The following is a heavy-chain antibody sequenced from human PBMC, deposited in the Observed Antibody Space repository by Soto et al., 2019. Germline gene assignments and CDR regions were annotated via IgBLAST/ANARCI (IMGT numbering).Heavy chain of an antibody. CDR2: IYWDDDK. V-gene: IGHV2-5*02. D-gene: IGHD1-20*01. Sequence: QITLKESGPALVKPTQTLTLTCTFSGFSLSTSGVGVGWIRQPPGKALEWLALIYWDDDKRYRPSLKSRLTITKDTSKNQVVLTMTNMDPVDTATYYCTHTPSTVYYFDYWGQGALVTVSS. J-gene: IGHJ4*02. CDR3: THTPSTVYYFDY. CDR1: GFSLSTSGVG.